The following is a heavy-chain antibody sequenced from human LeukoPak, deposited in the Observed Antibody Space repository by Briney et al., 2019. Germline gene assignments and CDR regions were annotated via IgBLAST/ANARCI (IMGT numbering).Heavy chain of an antibody. Sequence: PGGSLRLSCAASGFTFSSYEMNWVRQAPGKGLAWVSYISSSGSTIYYAGSVKGRFTISRDNAKNSLYLQMNSLRAEDTAVYYCASQTGYCSSTSCSVDYWGQGTLVTVSS. D-gene: IGHD2-2*01. J-gene: IGHJ4*02. V-gene: IGHV3-48*03. CDR1: GFTFSSYE. CDR2: ISSSGSTI. CDR3: ASQTGYCSSTSCSVDY.